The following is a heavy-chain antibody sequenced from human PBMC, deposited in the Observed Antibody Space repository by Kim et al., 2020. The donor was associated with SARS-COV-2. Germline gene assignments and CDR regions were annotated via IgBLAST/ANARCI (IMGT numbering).Heavy chain of an antibody. D-gene: IGHD2-2*01. CDR3: ARSRRDIVVVPAARAYAFDI. V-gene: IGHV1-3*01. J-gene: IGHJ3*02. Sequence: ASVKVSCKASGYTFTSYAMHWVRQAPGQRLEWMGWINAGNGNTKYSQKFQGRVTITRDTSASTAYMELSSLRSEDTAVYYCARSRRDIVVVPAARAYAFDIWGQGTMVTVSS. CDR1: GYTFTSYA. CDR2: INAGNGNT.